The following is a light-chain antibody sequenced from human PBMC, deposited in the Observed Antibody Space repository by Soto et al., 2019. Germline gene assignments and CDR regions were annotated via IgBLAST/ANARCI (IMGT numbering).Light chain of an antibody. V-gene: IGLV2-14*03. J-gene: IGLJ1*01. Sequence: QSALTQPASVSGSPGQSINISCTGTSSDVGGYNYVSWYQHHPGKAPKLIIYDVSNRPSGVSNPFSGSKSGNTASLTISGLQPDDEADYYCSSYTTSNTRQIVFGTGTKLTVL. CDR3: SSYTTSNTRQIV. CDR2: DVS. CDR1: SSDVGGYNY.